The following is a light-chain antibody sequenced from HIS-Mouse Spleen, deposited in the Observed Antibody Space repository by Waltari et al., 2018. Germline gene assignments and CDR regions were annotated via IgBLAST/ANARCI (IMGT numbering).Light chain of an antibody. CDR3: QSADSSGTYWV. V-gene: IGLV3-25*03. J-gene: IGLJ3*02. Sequence: SYELTQPPSVSVSPGQTARITCSGDALPKQYAYWYQQKPGQDPVLVIYKDSERPSGIPERFSGSSSGTTVTLTISGVQAEDEADYYCQSADSSGTYWVFGGGTKLTVL. CDR2: KDS. CDR1: ALPKQY.